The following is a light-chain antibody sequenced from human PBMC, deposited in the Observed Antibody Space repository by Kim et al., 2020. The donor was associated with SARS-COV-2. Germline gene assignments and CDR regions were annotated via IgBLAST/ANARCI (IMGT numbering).Light chain of an antibody. CDR3: CSYAGSNSLV. CDR1: SSDVGGYNY. CDR2: DVS. Sequence: QSALTQPRSVSGSPGQSITISCTGTSSDVGGYNYVTWYQQHPGKAPKVIIYDVSKRPSGIPDRLSGSKSGNTASLTISGLQTEDEGDYHCCSYAGSNSLVFGGGTQLTVL. V-gene: IGLV2-11*01. J-gene: IGLJ2*01.